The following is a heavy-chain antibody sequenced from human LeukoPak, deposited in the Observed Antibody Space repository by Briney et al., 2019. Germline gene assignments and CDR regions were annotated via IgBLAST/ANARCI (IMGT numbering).Heavy chain of an antibody. Sequence: ASVKVSCKASGYTFTGYYMHWVRQAPGQGLEWMGGIIPIFGTANYAQKFQGRVTITADESTSTAYMELSSLRSEDTAVYYCARTYYDFWSGYYRLPNWGQGTLVTVSS. D-gene: IGHD3-3*01. V-gene: IGHV1-69*13. CDR1: GYTFTGYY. J-gene: IGHJ4*02. CDR3: ARTYYDFWSGYYRLPN. CDR2: IIPIFGTA.